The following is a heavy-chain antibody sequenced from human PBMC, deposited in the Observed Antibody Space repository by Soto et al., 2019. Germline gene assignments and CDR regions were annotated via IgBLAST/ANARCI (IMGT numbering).Heavy chain of an antibody. V-gene: IGHV3-23*01. D-gene: IGHD3-22*01. J-gene: IGHJ3*01. CDR1: GLSFSTSG. CDR3: VKYQWLLPDVFNV. Sequence: EVQLLESGGGLVQPGGSLRLSCAASGLSFSTSGMTWVRQAPGKGLEWVSDISDTGDRTYYADSVKGRFTISRDNSKNTLYLQMSSLRAEDTAVYYCVKYQWLLPDVFNVCGQGTMVTVSS. CDR2: ISDTGDRT.